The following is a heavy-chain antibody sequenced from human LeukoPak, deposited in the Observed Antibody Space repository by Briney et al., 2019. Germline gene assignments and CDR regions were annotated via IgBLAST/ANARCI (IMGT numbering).Heavy chain of an antibody. Sequence: SETLSLTCTVSGVSISTYYWSWIRQPTGKGLEWIGRIYTSESTYYSPSLKSRVTMSVDTSKNQLSLKLGSVTAADTAVYSCARDAYYYDASGYYLLDYWGQGTLVTVSS. CDR1: GVSISTYY. CDR2: IYTSEST. D-gene: IGHD3-22*01. J-gene: IGHJ4*02. CDR3: ARDAYYYDASGYYLLDY. V-gene: IGHV4-4*07.